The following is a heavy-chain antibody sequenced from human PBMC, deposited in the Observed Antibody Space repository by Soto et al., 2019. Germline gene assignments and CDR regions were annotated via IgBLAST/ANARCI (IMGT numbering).Heavy chain of an antibody. V-gene: IGHV1-18*01. CDR3: AREFVGDYAAFDI. J-gene: IGHJ3*02. Sequence: ASVKVSCKAAGYSFTSYGSSWGRQTPGQGLEWMGWISAYNGNTNYAQKLQGRVTMTTDTSTSTAYMELRSLRSDDTAVYYCAREFVGDYAAFDIWGQGTMVTVSS. CDR2: ISAYNGNT. D-gene: IGHD4-17*01. CDR1: GYSFTSYG.